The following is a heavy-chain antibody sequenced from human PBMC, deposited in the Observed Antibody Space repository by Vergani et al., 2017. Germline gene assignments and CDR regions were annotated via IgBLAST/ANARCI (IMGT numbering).Heavy chain of an antibody. J-gene: IGHJ4*02. V-gene: IGHV1-46*03. D-gene: IGHD3-9*01. CDR1: GYTFSNNY. CDR2: INPSGGHT. Sequence: QVQVVQSGAEVKKSGASVKVSCKTSGYTFSNNYMHWVRQAPGQGLEWMGIINPSGGHTNYAQKFQGRVTMTRDTSTSTVYMELSSLRSEDTAIYYCAIGDYGILTGYRYWGQGTLVTVSA. CDR3: AIGDYGILTGYRY.